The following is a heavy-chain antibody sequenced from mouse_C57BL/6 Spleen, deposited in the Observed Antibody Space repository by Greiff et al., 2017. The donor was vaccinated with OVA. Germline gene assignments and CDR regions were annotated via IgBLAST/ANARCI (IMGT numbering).Heavy chain of an antibody. D-gene: IGHD3-1*01. V-gene: IGHV1-54*01. Sequence: QVQLKESGAELVRPGTSVKVSCKASGYAFTNYLIEWVKQRPGQGLEWIGVINPGSGGTNYNEKFKGKATLTADKSSSTAYMQLSSLTSEDSAVYFCARRGLIYWGQGTLVTVSA. J-gene: IGHJ3*01. CDR2: INPGSGGT. CDR1: GYAFTNYL. CDR3: ARRGLIY.